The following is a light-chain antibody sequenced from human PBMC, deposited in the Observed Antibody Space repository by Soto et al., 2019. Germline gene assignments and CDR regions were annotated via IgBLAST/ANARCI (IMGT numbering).Light chain of an antibody. V-gene: IGLV1-40*01. CDR2: ANI. J-gene: IGLJ1*01. CDR3: QSYDSTLSARYV. CDR1: XXXXXAGYD. Sequence: QSVLTQPPSVSGAXXXXXXXXXXGXXXXXXAGYDVHWYQQRPGAAPKLLISANINRPSGVPDRFSGSKSGTSASLAITGLQADDEGDYYCQSYDSTLSARYVFGTGTKVTVL.